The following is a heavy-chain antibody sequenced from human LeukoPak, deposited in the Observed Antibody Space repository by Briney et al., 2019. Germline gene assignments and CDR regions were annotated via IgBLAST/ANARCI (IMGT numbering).Heavy chain of an antibody. D-gene: IGHD3-10*01. J-gene: IGHJ5*02. CDR1: GFTFSSYS. Sequence: GGSLRLSCAASGFTFSSYSMNWVRQAPGKGLEWVSSISSSSSYINYADSVKGRFTISRDNAKNSLYLQMNSLRAEDTAVYYCASRITMVRGVTTAPWGQGTLVTVSS. CDR2: ISSSSSYI. CDR3: ASRITMVRGVTTAP. V-gene: IGHV3-21*01.